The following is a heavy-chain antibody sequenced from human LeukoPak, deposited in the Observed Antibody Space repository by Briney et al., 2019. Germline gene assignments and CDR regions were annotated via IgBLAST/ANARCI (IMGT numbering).Heavy chain of an antibody. J-gene: IGHJ4*02. CDR3: NSGHSGYDY. CDR2: INHSGST. CDR1: GGSFSGYY. V-gene: IGHV4-34*01. D-gene: IGHD5-12*01. Sequence: SETLSLTCAVYGGSFSGYYWSWIRQPPGKGLEWIGEINHSGSTNYNPSLKSRVTISVDTSKNQFSLKLSSVTAADTAVYYCNSGHSGYDYWGQGTLVTVSS.